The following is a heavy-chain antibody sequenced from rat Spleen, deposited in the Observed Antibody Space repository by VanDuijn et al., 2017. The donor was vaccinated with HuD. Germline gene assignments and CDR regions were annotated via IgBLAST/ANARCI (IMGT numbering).Heavy chain of an antibody. Sequence: QVXXKESGPXXXQPXXXLSXXCTXXXFSXXNYGXXWVXXPPGKGLDWMGVIWGNGNTDYNSALNSRLSISRDTSKSQVFLKMNSLQTEDTATYYCARDVANYYGGTYGVMAAWGQGASVTVSS. CDR2: IWGNGNT. J-gene: IGHJ4*01. CDR3: ARDVANYYGGTYGVMAA. CDR1: XFSXXNYG. V-gene: IGHV2-13*01. D-gene: IGHD1-12*02.